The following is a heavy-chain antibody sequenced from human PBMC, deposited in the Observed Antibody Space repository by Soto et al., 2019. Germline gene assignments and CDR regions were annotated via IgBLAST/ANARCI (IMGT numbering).Heavy chain of an antibody. CDR1: GGTFSSYT. J-gene: IGHJ4*02. CDR2: IIPILGIA. Sequence: QVQLVQSGAEVKKPGSSVKVSCKASGGTFSSYTISWVRQAPGQGREWMGRIIPILGIANYAQKFQGRVPITADKSTSTAYMELRSLRSEDTAVYYCARDPWVAVAYWGQGTLVTVSS. V-gene: IGHV1-69*08. D-gene: IGHD6-19*01. CDR3: ARDPWVAVAY.